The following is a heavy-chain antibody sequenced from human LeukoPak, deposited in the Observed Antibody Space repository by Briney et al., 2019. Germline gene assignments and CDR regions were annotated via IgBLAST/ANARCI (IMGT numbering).Heavy chain of an antibody. CDR1: GYIFTSYG. CDR3: ARALPGAYCGTTTCFSDH. J-gene: IGHJ4*02. CDR2: ISAYNGNT. Sequence: ASVKVSCKASGYIFTSYGISWVRQAPGQGLEWVGWISAYNGNTNYAQNVQDGVTLTTDTSTTTAYMELRSLRSDDTAVYYCARALPGAYCGTTTCFSDHWGQGTLVTVSS. V-gene: IGHV1-18*01. D-gene: IGHD2-2*01.